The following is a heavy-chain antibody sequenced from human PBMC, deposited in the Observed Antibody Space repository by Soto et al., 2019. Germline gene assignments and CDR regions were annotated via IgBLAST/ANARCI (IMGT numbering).Heavy chain of an antibody. D-gene: IGHD3-22*01. V-gene: IGHV1-69*08. CDR3: AGDPDSHYNDSHASSYP. J-gene: IGHJ5*02. Sequence: QVQLVQSGAEVKKPGSSVKVSCKASGGTFSTYTITWVRQAPGQGLEWMGRIIPIIGIINYAQKFQGRVNMTADXXXGXXHMELTSLRSDYTAVYYCAGDPDSHYNDSHASSYPWGQGTLVTVSS. CDR1: GGTFSTYT. CDR2: IIPIIGII.